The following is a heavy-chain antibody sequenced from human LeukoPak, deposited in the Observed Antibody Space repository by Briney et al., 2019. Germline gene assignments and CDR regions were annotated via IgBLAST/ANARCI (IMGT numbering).Heavy chain of an antibody. J-gene: IGHJ4*02. D-gene: IGHD3-22*01. V-gene: IGHV1-18*04. Sequence: ASVKVSCKTSGYTFSSYGISWVGQAPGQGLTWMSWIRAYNGNTNYAQKFLGRVTITTDTSTSTAYMELRSLRSDDTAVYYCARSPLWPPLYDSSGSKAYYFDYWGQGTQVAVSS. CDR1: GYTFSSYG. CDR2: IRAYNGNT. CDR3: ARSPLWPPLYDSSGSKAYYFDY.